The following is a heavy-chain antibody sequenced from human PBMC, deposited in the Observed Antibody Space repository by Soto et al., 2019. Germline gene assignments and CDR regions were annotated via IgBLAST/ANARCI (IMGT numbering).Heavy chain of an antibody. D-gene: IGHD1-26*01. CDR3: ARAAYSGSYQGYFDY. CDR2: TYYRSKWYS. J-gene: IGHJ4*02. Sequence: PSQTLSLTCAISGDSVSSNSATWNWIRQSPSRGLEWLGRTYYRSKWYSDYAVSVKSRITINPDTSKNQFSLQLNSETPEDTAVYYCARAAYSGSYQGYFDYWGQGTLVTVSS. V-gene: IGHV6-1*01. CDR1: GDSVSSNSAT.